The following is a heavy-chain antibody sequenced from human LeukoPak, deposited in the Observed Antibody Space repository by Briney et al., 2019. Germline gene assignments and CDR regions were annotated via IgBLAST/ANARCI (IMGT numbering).Heavy chain of an antibody. CDR3: ARVPLYSYGAFDY. Sequence: SVKVSCKASGGTFSSYAISWVRQAPGQGLEWMGRIIPIFGIANYAQKFQGRVTITADKSTSTAYMELSSLRSEDTAAYYCARVPLYSYGAFDYWGQGTLVAVSS. CDR1: GGTFSSYA. CDR2: IIPIFGIA. D-gene: IGHD5-18*01. J-gene: IGHJ4*02. V-gene: IGHV1-69*04.